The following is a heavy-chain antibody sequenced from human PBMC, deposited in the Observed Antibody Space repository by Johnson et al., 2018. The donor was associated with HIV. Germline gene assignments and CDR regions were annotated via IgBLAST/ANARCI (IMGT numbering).Heavy chain of an antibody. D-gene: IGHD3-22*01. CDR2: SRNKANSYTT. CDR1: GFTFSDHY. CDR3: ASCESDSSGRGAFDI. V-gene: IGHV3-72*01. J-gene: IGHJ3*02. Sequence: EMQLVESGGGLVQPGGSLRLSCEASGFTFSDHYMDWVRQAPGKGLEWVGRSRNKANSYTTEYAASVKGRFTISRDDSKNSLYLQMNSLRAEDTAVYYCASCESDSSGRGAFDIWGQGTMVTVSS.